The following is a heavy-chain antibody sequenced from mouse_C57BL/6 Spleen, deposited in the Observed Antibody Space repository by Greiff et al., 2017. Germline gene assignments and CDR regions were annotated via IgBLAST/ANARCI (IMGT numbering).Heavy chain of an antibody. CDR2: ISYDGSN. CDR1: GYSITSGYY. CDR3: ARGDGYNGYAMDY. D-gene: IGHD2-3*01. J-gene: IGHJ4*01. Sequence: DVKLEESGPGLVKPSQSLSLTCSVTGYSITSGYYWNWIRQFPGNKLEWMGYISYDGSNNYNPSLKNRISITRDTSKNQFFLKLNSVTTEDTATYYCARGDGYNGYAMDYWGQGTSVTVSS. V-gene: IGHV3-6*01.